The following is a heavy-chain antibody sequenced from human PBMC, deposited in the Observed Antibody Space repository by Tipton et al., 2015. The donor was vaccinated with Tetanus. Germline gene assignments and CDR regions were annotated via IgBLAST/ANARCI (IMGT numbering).Heavy chain of an antibody. Sequence: SLRLSCAASGFTFSSYAMSWVRQAPGKGLEWVSAISGSGGSTYYADSVKGRFTTSRDNSKNTLYLQMNSLRAEDTAVYYCAKANDCSSTSCYGSETAYYFDYWGQGTLVTVSS. D-gene: IGHD2-2*01. CDR2: ISGSGGST. V-gene: IGHV3-23*01. CDR1: GFTFSSYA. J-gene: IGHJ4*02. CDR3: AKANDCSSTSCYGSETAYYFDY.